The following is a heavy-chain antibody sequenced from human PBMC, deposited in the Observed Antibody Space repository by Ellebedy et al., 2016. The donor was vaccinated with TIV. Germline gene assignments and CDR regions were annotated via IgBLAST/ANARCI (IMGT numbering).Heavy chain of an antibody. CDR2: IDWDDDK. Sequence: SGPTLVKPTQTLTLTCTFSGFSLRTGRLSVSWIRQPPGKALEWLARIDWDDDKYYNTALRTRLTISKDTSKNQVVLTLTNVDPVDTATYYCARVPPLGGWKFDSWGQGTLVTVSS. D-gene: IGHD6-19*01. J-gene: IGHJ4*02. CDR3: ARVPPLGGWKFDS. V-gene: IGHV2-70*11. CDR1: GFSLRTGRLS.